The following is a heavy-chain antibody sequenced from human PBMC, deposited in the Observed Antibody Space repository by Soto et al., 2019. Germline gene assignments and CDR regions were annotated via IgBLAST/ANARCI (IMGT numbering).Heavy chain of an antibody. CDR3: ARARWYDAFDV. Sequence: KTSETLSLTXAVSGFFTSSCNYWGWLRKPPGKGLEWIGSIFHGGNTYYNPSLKSRVTISVDMSKNQFSLKLNSVTAADTAVYYCARARWYDAFDVWGQGTVVTVSS. CDR1: GFFTSSCNY. V-gene: IGHV4-38-2*01. D-gene: IGHD2-15*01. CDR2: IFHGGNT. J-gene: IGHJ3*01.